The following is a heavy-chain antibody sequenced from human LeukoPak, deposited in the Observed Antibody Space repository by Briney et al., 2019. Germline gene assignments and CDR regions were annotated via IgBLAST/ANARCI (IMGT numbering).Heavy chain of an antibody. D-gene: IGHD2-2*01. Sequence: PSETLSLTCTVSGGSVSSGDFYWSWIRQPPGKGLEWIGYIYYSGSTYYNPSLKSRVTISLDTSKNQFSLKLSSVTAADTAVYYCARQDCSSTSCPFDYWGQGTLVTVSS. CDR3: ARQDCSSTSCPFDY. CDR1: GGSVSSGDFY. CDR2: IYYSGST. J-gene: IGHJ4*02. V-gene: IGHV4-30-4*08.